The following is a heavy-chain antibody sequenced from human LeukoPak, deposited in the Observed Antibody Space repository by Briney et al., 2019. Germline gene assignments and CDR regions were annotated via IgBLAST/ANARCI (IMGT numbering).Heavy chain of an antibody. J-gene: IGHJ4*02. CDR1: GGSFSGYY. Sequence: PSETLSLTCAVYGGSFSGYYWSWIRQPPGKGLEWIGEINHSGSTNYNPSLKSRVTISVDTSKNQFSLKLSSVTAADTAVYYCARSGSSGYNYWGQGTPVTVSS. CDR2: INHSGST. CDR3: ARSGSSGYNY. V-gene: IGHV4-34*01. D-gene: IGHD3-22*01.